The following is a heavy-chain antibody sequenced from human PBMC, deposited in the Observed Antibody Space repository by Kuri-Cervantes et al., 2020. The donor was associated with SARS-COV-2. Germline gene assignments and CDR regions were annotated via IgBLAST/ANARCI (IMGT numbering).Heavy chain of an antibody. CDR1: GDSFDYRS. D-gene: IGHD5-24*01. CDR2: ITPFNGNT. Sequence: SVKVSCKASGDSFDYRSLHWVRQAPGQPLEWMGWITPFNGNTNYAQRFQDRVTITRDRSMSTAYMELSSLRSDDTAMYYCARSGPGAISREDGACDIWGQGTMVTVSS. CDR3: ARSGPGAISREDGACDI. J-gene: IGHJ3*02. V-gene: IGHV1-45*01.